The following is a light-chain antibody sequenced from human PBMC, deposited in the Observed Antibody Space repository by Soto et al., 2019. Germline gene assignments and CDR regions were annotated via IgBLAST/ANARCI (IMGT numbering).Light chain of an antibody. J-gene: IGLJ3*02. V-gene: IGLV2-14*01. CDR2: EVT. Sequence: QSVLTQPASVSGSPGQSITISCTGTSSEVGVYDYVSWYQQHPGKAPKLIISEVTNRPSGVSDRFSGSNSGNTASLTISGLQADDEADYYCSSYTTSTTWLFGGGTKLTVL. CDR3: SSYTTSTTWL. CDR1: SSEVGVYDY.